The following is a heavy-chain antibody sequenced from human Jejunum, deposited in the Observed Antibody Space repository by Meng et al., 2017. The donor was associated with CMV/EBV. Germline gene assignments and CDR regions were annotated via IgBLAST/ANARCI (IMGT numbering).Heavy chain of an antibody. CDR3: ARGGPHQSGFDF. J-gene: IGHJ4*02. D-gene: IGHD3-10*01. CDR2: INHIANT. CDR1: GGSFNIYY. Sequence: CAFYGGSFNIYYRGWVRQPPGKGLEWLGHINHIANTNYNPSLKSRLTMSVDTSKNQFTLNLTSVTAADTAVYYCARGGPHQSGFDFWGQGTLVTVSS. V-gene: IGHV4-34*01.